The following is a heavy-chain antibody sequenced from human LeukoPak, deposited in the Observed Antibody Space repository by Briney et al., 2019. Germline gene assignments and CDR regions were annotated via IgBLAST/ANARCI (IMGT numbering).Heavy chain of an antibody. CDR2: ISAYNGNT. J-gene: IGHJ4*02. V-gene: IGHV1-18*01. Sequence: ASVKVSCKASGYTFTSYGISWVRQAPGQGLEWMGWISAYNGNTNYAQKLQGRVTMTTDTSTSTAYMELRSLRSDDTAVYYCARDPTYDYVWGSYRPQLDYWGQGTLVTVSS. CDR3: ARDPTYDYVWGSYRPQLDY. CDR1: GYTFTSYG. D-gene: IGHD3-16*02.